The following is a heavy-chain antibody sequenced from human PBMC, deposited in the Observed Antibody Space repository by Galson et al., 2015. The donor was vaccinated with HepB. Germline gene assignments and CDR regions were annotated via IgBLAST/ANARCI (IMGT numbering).Heavy chain of an antibody. CDR2: ISYDGSNK. CDR1: GFTFSSYA. Sequence: LRLSCAASGFTFSSYAMHWVRQAPGKGLEWVAVISYDGSNKYYADSVKGRFTISRDNSKNTLYLQMNSLRAEDTAVYYCAILPVVPAANFDYWGQGTLVTVSS. V-gene: IGHV3-30*04. D-gene: IGHD2-2*01. CDR3: AILPVVPAANFDY. J-gene: IGHJ4*02.